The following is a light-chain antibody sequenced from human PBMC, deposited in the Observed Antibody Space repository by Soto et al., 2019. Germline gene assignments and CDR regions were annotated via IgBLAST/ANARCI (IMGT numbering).Light chain of an antibody. Sequence: QSVLTQPPSASASLGASVTLTCTLSSGYSNYKVDWYQQRPGKGPRFVMRVGTGGIVGSKGDGIPDRLSVLGSGLNRDLTLQNRQEGGEGYYPWGGNHGRGGHFRLLGFGGGAKLTVL. CDR1: SGYSNYK. J-gene: IGLJ3*02. CDR2: VGTGGIVG. V-gene: IGLV9-49*01. CDR3: GGNHGRGGHFRLLG.